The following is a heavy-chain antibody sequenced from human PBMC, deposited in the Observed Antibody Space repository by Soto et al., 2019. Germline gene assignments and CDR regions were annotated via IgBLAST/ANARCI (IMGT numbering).Heavy chain of an antibody. CDR2: IYHRSKWYV. D-gene: IGHD2-8*01. Sequence: SQTLSLTCDISGGSISSDSVIWNWIRQSPSRGLEWLGRIYHRSKWYVDYAPSVTSRLTISPDASKNQLSLQLNSVTPEDTAVYYCTRATYTNRFDPWGQGTLVTGS. CDR3: TRATYTNRFDP. V-gene: IGHV6-1*01. J-gene: IGHJ5*02. CDR1: GGSISSDSVI.